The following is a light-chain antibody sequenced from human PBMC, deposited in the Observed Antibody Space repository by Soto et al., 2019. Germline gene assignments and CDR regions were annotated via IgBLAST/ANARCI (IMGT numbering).Light chain of an antibody. CDR1: QSIRTS. CDR3: QQYNNWPPIT. J-gene: IGKJ5*01. V-gene: IGKV3-15*01. CDR2: GAS. Sequence: EFVLTQPPATLSLSPGERATLSCRASQSIRTSLAWYQQKPGQAPRLLIYGASTRATGIPARFSGSGSGTEFTLTISSLQSEDFAVYYCQQYNNWPPITFGQGTRLEIK.